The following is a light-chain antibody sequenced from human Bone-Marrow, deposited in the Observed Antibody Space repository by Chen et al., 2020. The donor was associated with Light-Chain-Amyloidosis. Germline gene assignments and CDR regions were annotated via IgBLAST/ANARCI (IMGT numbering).Light chain of an antibody. V-gene: IGKV3-15*01. Sequence: EVVLTLSPATLSVSPGERVTLSCRASQSVSTNLVWYQQKPGQAPRLLIYDASTRATDIPARFSGSGSGTDFTRTISGLQSEDFAVYYCQQCKHWPSWTFGQGTKVEIK. CDR3: QQCKHWPSWT. CDR1: QSVSTN. CDR2: DAS. J-gene: IGKJ1*01.